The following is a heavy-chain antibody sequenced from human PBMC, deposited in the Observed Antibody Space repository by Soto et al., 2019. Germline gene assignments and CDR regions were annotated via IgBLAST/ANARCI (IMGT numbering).Heavy chain of an antibody. Sequence: EVQLLESGGGLVQPGGSLRLSCAASGFTFSTYAMNWVRQAPGKGLEWVSGISGSGDSTYYADSVKGRFTVSRDNSKKTLYLQMNSLRAEDTAVFYCAKERSSVWGVDYCCQGTLVTVSS. V-gene: IGHV3-23*01. CDR2: ISGSGDST. CDR3: AKERSSVWGVDY. CDR1: GFTFSTYA. J-gene: IGHJ4*02. D-gene: IGHD6-19*01.